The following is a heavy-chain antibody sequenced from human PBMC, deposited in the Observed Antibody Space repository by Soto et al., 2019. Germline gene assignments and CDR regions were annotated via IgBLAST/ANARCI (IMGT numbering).Heavy chain of an antibody. Sequence: GGSLRLSCAASGFTFSSYAMSWVRQAPGKGLEWVSAISGSGGSTYYADSVKGRFTISRDNSKNTLYLQMNSLRAEDTAVYYCAKVITIFGVGENDYWGQGTLVTVSS. CDR3: AKVITIFGVGENDY. CDR1: GFTFSSYA. D-gene: IGHD3-3*01. J-gene: IGHJ4*02. CDR2: ISGSGGST. V-gene: IGHV3-23*01.